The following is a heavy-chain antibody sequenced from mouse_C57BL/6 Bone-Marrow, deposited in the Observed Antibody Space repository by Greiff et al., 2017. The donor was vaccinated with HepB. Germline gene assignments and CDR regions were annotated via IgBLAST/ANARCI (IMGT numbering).Heavy chain of an antibody. CDR3: ARGDGYYFYWYFDV. CDR2: IYPGSGNT. V-gene: IGHV1-76*01. CDR1: GYTFTDYY. Sequence: QVQLQQSGAELVRPGASVKLSCKASGYTFTDYYINWVKQRPGQGLEWIARIYPGSGNTYYNEKFKGKATLTAEKSSSTAYMQLSSLTSEDSAVYFCARGDGYYFYWYFDVWGTGTTVTVSS. D-gene: IGHD2-3*01. J-gene: IGHJ1*03.